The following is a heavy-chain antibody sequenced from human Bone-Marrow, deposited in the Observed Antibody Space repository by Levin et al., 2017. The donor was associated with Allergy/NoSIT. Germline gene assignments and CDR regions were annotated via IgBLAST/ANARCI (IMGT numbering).Heavy chain of an antibody. CDR3: ASSDNTPGDYDSSGKFDP. D-gene: IGHD3-22*01. Sequence: LSLTCAASGFTFSSYAMHWVRQAPGKGLEWVAVISYDGSNKYYADSVKGRFTISRDNSKNTLYLQMNSLRAEDTAVYYCASSDNTPGDYDSSGKFDPWGQGTLVTVSS. CDR2: ISYDGSNK. CDR1: GFTFSSYA. J-gene: IGHJ5*02. V-gene: IGHV3-30-3*01.